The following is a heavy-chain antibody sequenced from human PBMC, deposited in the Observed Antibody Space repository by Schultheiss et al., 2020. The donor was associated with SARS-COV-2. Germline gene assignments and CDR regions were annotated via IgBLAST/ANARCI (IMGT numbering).Heavy chain of an antibody. CDR1: GGSISSGGYY. CDR3: ASVYGDYFAEYFQH. J-gene: IGHJ1*01. V-gene: IGHV4-61*08. D-gene: IGHD4-17*01. CDR2: IYHSGST. Sequence: SETLSLTCTVSGGSISSGGYYWSWIRQPPGKGLEWIGYIYHSGSTNYNPSLKSRVTISVDTSRNQFSLKLSSVTAADTAVYYCASVYGDYFAEYFQHWGQGTLVTVSS.